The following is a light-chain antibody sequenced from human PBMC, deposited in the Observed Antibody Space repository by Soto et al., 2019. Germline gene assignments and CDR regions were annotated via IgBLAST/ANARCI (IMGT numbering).Light chain of an antibody. CDR3: QQRSNWPLT. J-gene: IGKJ4*01. Sequence: EIVLTQSPATLSLSPGERATLSCRASQSVSSYLAWYQQKPGQAPRLLIYDASNRSTGIPARFSASGSETDFTRTISSLEPEEFAVYYCQQRSNWPLTFGGGTKVEIQ. CDR1: QSVSSY. CDR2: DAS. V-gene: IGKV3-11*01.